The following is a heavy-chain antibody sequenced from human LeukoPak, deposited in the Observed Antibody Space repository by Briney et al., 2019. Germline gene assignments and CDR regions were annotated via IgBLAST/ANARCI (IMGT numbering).Heavy chain of an antibody. Sequence: PGGSLRLSCEASGFTFRSYWMSWVRQAPGKGLEWVANIKQDGSEKYYVDTVKGRFTISRDNAKKSLYLQMNSLRAEDTAVYYCARDGLPFDYWGQGTLDTVSS. CDR1: GFTFRSYW. J-gene: IGHJ4*02. V-gene: IGHV3-7*03. CDR3: ARDGLPFDY. CDR2: IKQDGSEK.